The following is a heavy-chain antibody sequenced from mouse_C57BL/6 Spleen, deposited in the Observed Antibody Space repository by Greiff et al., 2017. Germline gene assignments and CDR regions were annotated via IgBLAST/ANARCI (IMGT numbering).Heavy chain of an antibody. CDR3: TTHYGAPWFAY. Sequence: EVQLQQSGAELVRPGASVKLSCTASGFNINDYYMHWVKQRPEQGLEWIGRIDPADGDTEYAPKFQGKATMTADTSSNTACLQLSSLTSEGAAVYCCTTHYGAPWFAYWGQGTLVTVSA. J-gene: IGHJ3*01. CDR2: IDPADGDT. CDR1: GFNINDYY. V-gene: IGHV14-1*01. D-gene: IGHD1-1*02.